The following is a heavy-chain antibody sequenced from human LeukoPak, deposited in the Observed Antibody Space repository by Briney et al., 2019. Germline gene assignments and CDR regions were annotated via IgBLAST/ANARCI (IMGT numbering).Heavy chain of an antibody. J-gene: IGHJ6*02. D-gene: IGHD1-26*01. Sequence: SETLSLTCTVSGGSISSYYWSWIRQPAGKGLEWIGRIYTSGSTNYNPSLKGRVTMSVDTSKNQFSLKLSSVTAADTAVYYCARDCPADYYRYGMFWMDVWGQGTTVTVSS. CDR2: IYTSGST. CDR1: GGSISSYY. V-gene: IGHV4-4*07. CDR3: ARDCPADYYRYGMFWMDV.